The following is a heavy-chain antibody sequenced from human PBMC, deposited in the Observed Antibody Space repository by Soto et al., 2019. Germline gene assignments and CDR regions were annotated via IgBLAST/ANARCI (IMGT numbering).Heavy chain of an antibody. CDR3: ARGGKYYQQETYFFDY. Sequence: SETLSLTCTVSGGSISSSGYYWAWLRQPPGRGLEWIGSIYYNGDTYFYPSLKSRVTISVDTSKNQFSLKLTSVTAADTALYFCARGGKYYQQETYFFDYRGQGSLVTVSS. CDR2: IYYNGDT. J-gene: IGHJ4*01. V-gene: IGHV4-39*01. D-gene: IGHD3-16*01. CDR1: GGSISSSGYY.